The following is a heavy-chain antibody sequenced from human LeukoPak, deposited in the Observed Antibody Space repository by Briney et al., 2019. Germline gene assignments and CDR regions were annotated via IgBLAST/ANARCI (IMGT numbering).Heavy chain of an antibody. V-gene: IGHV1-18*01. CDR3: ARDPNRYAAAHPFEY. CDR2: ISVYNGNT. D-gene: IGHD6-13*01. J-gene: IGHJ4*02. CDR1: GYTFTSYG. Sequence: ASVKVSCKASGYTFTSYGISWVRQAPGQGLEWMGWISVYNGNTNYAQKFQGRVTMTTDTSTSTAYMELRSLRSDDTAVYYCARDPNRYAAAHPFEYWGQGTLVTVSS.